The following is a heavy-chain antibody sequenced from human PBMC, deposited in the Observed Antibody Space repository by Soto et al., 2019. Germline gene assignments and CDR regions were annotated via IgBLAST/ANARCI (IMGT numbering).Heavy chain of an antibody. J-gene: IGHJ4*02. CDR2: IYHSGST. V-gene: IGHV4-30-2*01. CDR1: GGSISSGGYS. Sequence: SETLSLTCAVSGGSISSGGYSWSWIRQPPGKGLEWIGYIYHSGSTYYNPSLKSRVTISVDRSKNQFSLKLSSVTAADTAVYYCARVNRKKDNWNHPTIDYWGQGTLVTVSS. CDR3: ARVNRKKDNWNHPTIDY. D-gene: IGHD1-20*01.